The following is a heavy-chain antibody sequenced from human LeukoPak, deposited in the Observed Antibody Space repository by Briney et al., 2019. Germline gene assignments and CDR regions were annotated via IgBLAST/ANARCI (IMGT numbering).Heavy chain of an antibody. CDR2: INHSGST. J-gene: IGHJ5*02. CDR1: GGSFSGYY. D-gene: IGHD3-22*01. Sequence: PSETLSLTCAVYGGSFSGYYWSWIRQPPGKGLEWIGEINHSGSTNYNPSLKSRVTISVDTSKNQFSLKLSSVTAADTAVYYCARGDHYYDSSGTPIANWFDPWGQGTLVTVSS. V-gene: IGHV4-34*01. CDR3: ARGDHYYDSSGTPIANWFDP.